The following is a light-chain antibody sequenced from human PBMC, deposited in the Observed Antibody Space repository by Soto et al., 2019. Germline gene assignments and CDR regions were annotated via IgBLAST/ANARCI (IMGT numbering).Light chain of an antibody. Sequence: QSVLTQPPSASGTPGQRVTISCSGGNSNIGTNTVNWYQHLPGSAPKLLICSNNQRPSGVPDRFSGSKSGTSASLAISGLQADDEADYYCEAWDGSLNVVLFGGGTKLT. V-gene: IGLV1-44*01. CDR1: NSNIGTNT. CDR3: EAWDGSLNVVL. J-gene: IGLJ2*01. CDR2: SNN.